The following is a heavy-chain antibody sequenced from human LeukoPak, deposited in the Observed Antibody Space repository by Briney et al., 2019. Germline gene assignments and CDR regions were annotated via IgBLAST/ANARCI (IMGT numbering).Heavy chain of an antibody. Sequence: PSETLSLTCTVSGGSISSYYWSWIRQPAGKGLEWIGRIYTSGSTNYNPSLKSRVTMSVDTSKNQFSLKLSSVTAADTAVYYCARDYSITIFGVDHYGMDVWGQGTTVTVSS. CDR2: IYTSGST. CDR3: ARDYSITIFGVDHYGMDV. V-gene: IGHV4-4*07. J-gene: IGHJ6*02. D-gene: IGHD3-3*01. CDR1: GGSISSYY.